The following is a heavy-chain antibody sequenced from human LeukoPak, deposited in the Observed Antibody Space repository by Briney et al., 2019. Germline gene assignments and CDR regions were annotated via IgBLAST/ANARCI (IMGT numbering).Heavy chain of an antibody. J-gene: IGHJ4*02. CDR3: ARDHSNTWYGVDY. CDR1: GFTFSSYG. Sequence: GGSLRLSCAASGFTFSSYGMHWVRQAPGKGLEWVAVTWYDGSNKCYADSVKGRFTISRDNSKNTLYLQMNSLRAEDTAVYYCARDHSNTWYGVDYWGQGTLVTVSS. D-gene: IGHD6-13*01. CDR2: TWYDGSNK. V-gene: IGHV3-33*01.